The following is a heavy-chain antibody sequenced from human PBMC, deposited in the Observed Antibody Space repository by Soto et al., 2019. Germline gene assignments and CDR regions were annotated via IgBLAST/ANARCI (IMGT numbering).Heavy chain of an antibody. Sequence: DVQLVESGGGLVQPGRSLRLSCAASGFIFDDFAMHLVRQAPGKGLEWVSGISWNSGSTDYAASVKGRFIISRDNARNSLYLQMNSLRPEDTALYYCARDTDSDTWNDPFDYWGQGALVIVS. V-gene: IGHV3-9*01. D-gene: IGHD1-1*01. J-gene: IGHJ4*02. CDR2: ISWNSGST. CDR3: ARDTDSDTWNDPFDY. CDR1: GFIFDDFA.